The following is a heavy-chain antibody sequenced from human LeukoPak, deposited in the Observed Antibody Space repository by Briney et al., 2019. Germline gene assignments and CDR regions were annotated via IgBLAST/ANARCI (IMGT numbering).Heavy chain of an antibody. CDR3: ARHAGYCSSETCYDDAFDI. J-gene: IGHJ3*02. CDR1: GYTFTNYG. V-gene: IGHV1-18*01. D-gene: IGHD2-2*01. Sequence: GASVKVSCKASGYTFTNYGLSWVRQAPGQGLEWMGWISGYNGNATYTQKLQGRVIMTTDTSTTTAYMDLRSLRSDDTAVYYCARHAGYCSSETCYDDAFDIWGQGTMVTVSS. CDR2: ISGYNGNA.